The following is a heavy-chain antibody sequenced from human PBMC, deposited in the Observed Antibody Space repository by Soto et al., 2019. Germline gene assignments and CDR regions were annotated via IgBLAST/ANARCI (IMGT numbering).Heavy chain of an antibody. Sequence: QVQLVESGGGVVQPGRSLRLSCAASGFTFSSYGMHWVRQAPGKGLEWVAVIWYDGSNKYYADSVKGRFTISRDNSKNTRYLQMNSLRAEDTAVYYCARERGGGITMMHAPFDCWGQGTLVTVSS. CDR1: GFTFSSYG. J-gene: IGHJ4*02. CDR3: ARERGGGITMMHAPFDC. CDR2: IWYDGSNK. V-gene: IGHV3-33*01. D-gene: IGHD3-22*01.